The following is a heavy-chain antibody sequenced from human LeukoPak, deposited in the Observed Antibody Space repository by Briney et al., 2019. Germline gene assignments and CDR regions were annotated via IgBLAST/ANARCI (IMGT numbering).Heavy chain of an antibody. Sequence: SETLSLTCAVYGGSFSGCYWSWIRQPPGKGLEWIGEINHSGSTNYNPSLKSRVTISVDTSKNQFSLKLSSVTAADTAVYYCARVVVVVARLYGMDVWGQGTTVTVSS. CDR1: GGSFSGCY. D-gene: IGHD2-15*01. CDR3: ARVVVVVARLYGMDV. J-gene: IGHJ6*02. CDR2: INHSGST. V-gene: IGHV4-34*01.